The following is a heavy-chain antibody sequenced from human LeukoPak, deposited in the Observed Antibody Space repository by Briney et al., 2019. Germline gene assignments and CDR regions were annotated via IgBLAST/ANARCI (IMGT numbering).Heavy chain of an antibody. D-gene: IGHD6-13*01. CDR1: GYTFTSYG. CDR3: AIQPGIAADNWFDP. J-gene: IGHJ5*02. V-gene: IGHV1-18*01. CDR2: ISAYNGNT. Sequence: ASVKVSCKASGYTFTSYGISWVRQAPGQGLEWMGWISAYNGNTNYAQKLQGRVTMTTDTSTSTAYMELRSLRSDDTAVYYCAIQPGIAADNWFDPWGQGTLVTVSS.